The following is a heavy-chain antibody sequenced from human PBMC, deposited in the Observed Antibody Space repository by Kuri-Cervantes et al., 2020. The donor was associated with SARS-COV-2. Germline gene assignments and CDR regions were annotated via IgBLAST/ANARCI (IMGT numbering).Heavy chain of an antibody. D-gene: IGHD2-2*01. J-gene: IGHJ6*02. Sequence: GGSLRLSCAASGFTFSSYGMHWVRQAPGKGLEWVAVISYDGSNKYYSDSMKGRFTISRDNSKNTLYLQMSSLRSEDTAVYYCARGEIASTVLGYCSSNSCRYYGMDVWGQGTTVTVSS. CDR2: ISYDGSNK. CDR3: ARGEIASTVLGYCSSNSCRYYGMDV. CDR1: GFTFSSYG. V-gene: IGHV3-30*03.